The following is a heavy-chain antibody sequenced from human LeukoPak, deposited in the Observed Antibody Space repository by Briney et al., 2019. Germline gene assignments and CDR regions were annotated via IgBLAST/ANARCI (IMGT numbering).Heavy chain of an antibody. CDR1: GGSISSSNW. V-gene: IGHV4-4*02. Sequence: SETLSLTCAVSGGSISSSNWWSWVRQPPGKGLEWIGEIYHSGSTNYNPSLKSRVTISVDKSKNQFSLKLSSVTAADTAVYYCARDGGSSSGWFDPWGQGTLVTVSS. J-gene: IGHJ5*02. CDR3: ARDGGSSSGWFDP. CDR2: IYHSGST. D-gene: IGHD6-6*01.